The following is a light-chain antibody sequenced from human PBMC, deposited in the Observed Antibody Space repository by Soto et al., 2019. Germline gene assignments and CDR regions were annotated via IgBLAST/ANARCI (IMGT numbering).Light chain of an antibody. J-gene: IGKJ5*01. CDR1: QSISSY. CDR3: QQRHMWPIT. V-gene: IGKV3-11*01. Sequence: EIFLTQSPATLSLGRGEIATLSCRASQSISSYLAWYQQKPGQAPSLLIYDASNRATGIPARFSGSGSGTDFTLTISSLEPEDFAVYYCQQRHMWPITFGQGTRLEIK. CDR2: DAS.